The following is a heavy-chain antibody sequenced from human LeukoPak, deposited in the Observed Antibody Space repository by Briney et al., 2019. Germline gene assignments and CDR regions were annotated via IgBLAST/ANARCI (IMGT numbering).Heavy chain of an antibody. CDR2: IKQDGSEK. CDR1: GFTFSSYW. V-gene: IGHV3-7*03. CDR3: ARDHGGYCGGGSCYLAEYFQH. Sequence: GGSLRLSCAASGFTFSSYWMSWVRQAPGKGLEWVANIKQDGSEKYYVDSVKGRFTISRDNAKNSLYLQMNSLRAEDTAVYYCARDHGGYCGGGSCYLAEYFQHWGQGTLVTVSS. D-gene: IGHD2-15*01. J-gene: IGHJ1*01.